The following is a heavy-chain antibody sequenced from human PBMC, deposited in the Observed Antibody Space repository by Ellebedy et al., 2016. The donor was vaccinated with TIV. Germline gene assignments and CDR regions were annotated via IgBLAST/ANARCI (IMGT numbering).Heavy chain of an antibody. CDR2: IYSGNNT. CDR3: VRERMPLPT. V-gene: IGHV3-66*01. D-gene: IGHD2-2*01. J-gene: IGHJ5*02. Sequence: GESLKISCVASGFSVSSNYMTWVRQAPGKGLEWVSVIYSGNNTHYADSVTGRFTISRDIFKNSVYLQMDRLRAEDTALYYCVRERMPLPTWGQGTLVTVSS. CDR1: GFSVSSNY.